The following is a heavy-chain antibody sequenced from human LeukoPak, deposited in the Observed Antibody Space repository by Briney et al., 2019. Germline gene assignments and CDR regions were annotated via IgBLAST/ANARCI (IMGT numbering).Heavy chain of an antibody. D-gene: IGHD5-18*01. CDR2: IYYSGST. CDR1: GGSISSGDYY. J-gene: IGHJ4*02. CDR3: ARAPRGYSYGYGGYYFDY. Sequence: SETLSLTCTVSGGSISSGDYYWSWIRQPPGKGLEWIGYIYYSGSTYYNPSLKSRVTISVGTSKNQFSLKLSSVTAADTAVYYCARAPRGYSYGYGGYYFDYWGQGTLVTVSS. V-gene: IGHV4-30-4*01.